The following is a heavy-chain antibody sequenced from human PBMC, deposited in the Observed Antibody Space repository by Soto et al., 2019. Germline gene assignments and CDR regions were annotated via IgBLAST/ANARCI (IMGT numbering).Heavy chain of an antibody. CDR1: GFTFSGSA. V-gene: IGHV3-73*01. CDR2: IRSKANSYAT. D-gene: IGHD2-2*01. Sequence: GGSLRLSCAASGFTFSGSAMHWVRQASGKGLGWVGRIRSKANSYATAYAASVKGRFTISRDDSKNTAYLQMNSLKTEDTAVYYCTRQCSSTSCLDAFDIWGQGTMVTVSS. J-gene: IGHJ3*02. CDR3: TRQCSSTSCLDAFDI.